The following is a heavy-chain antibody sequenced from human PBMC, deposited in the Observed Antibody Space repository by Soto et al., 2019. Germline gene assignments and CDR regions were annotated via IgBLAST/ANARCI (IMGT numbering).Heavy chain of an antibody. D-gene: IGHD3-3*01. CDR3: ARGPYWSGRNVIDS. Sequence: SGTPSLTCPFSCASITSFAWGWIPQPAGKGLEWIGRLYSSGNTDNNPSFPSRITMSEDTSKNQFSLNLRSVTAADTAVYYCARGPYWSGRNVIDSCGKGTMVTVSS. J-gene: IGHJ4*02. CDR2: LYSSGNT. CDR1: CASITSFA. V-gene: IGHV4-4*07.